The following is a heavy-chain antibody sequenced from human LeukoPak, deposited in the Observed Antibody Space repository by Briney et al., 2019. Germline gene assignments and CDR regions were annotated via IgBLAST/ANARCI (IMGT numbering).Heavy chain of an antibody. CDR2: IYYSGST. J-gene: IGHJ4*02. D-gene: IGHD5-18*01. CDR3: ATEDTAMGDFDY. Sequence: SETLSLTCTVSGGSISSYYWSWIRQPPGKGLEWIGYIYYSGSTNYNPSLKSRVTISVDTSKNQFSLKLSSVTAADTAVYYCATEDTAMGDFDYWGQGTLVTVSS. CDR1: GGSISSYY. V-gene: IGHV4-59*12.